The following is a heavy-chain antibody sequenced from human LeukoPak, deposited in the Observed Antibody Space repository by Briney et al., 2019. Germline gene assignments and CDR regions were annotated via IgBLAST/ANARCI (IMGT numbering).Heavy chain of an antibody. Sequence: SETLSLTCTVSGGSISSYYWSWIRQPPGKGLEWIGYIYYSGSTNYNPSLKSRVTISVDTSKNQFSLKLTSVTATDTAMYYCARQTGSGLFTLPGGQGTLVTVSS. V-gene: IGHV4-59*08. CDR3: ARQTGSGLFTLP. CDR2: IYYSGST. J-gene: IGHJ4*02. CDR1: GGSISSYY. D-gene: IGHD3/OR15-3a*01.